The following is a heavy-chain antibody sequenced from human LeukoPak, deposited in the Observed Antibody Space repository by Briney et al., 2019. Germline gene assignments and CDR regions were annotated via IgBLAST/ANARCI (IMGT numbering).Heavy chain of an antibody. CDR3: AKGGRDTAMVTSAFDI. V-gene: IGHV3-23*01. CDR1: GFTFSSYA. CDR2: ISGSGGST. Sequence: PGGSLRLSCAASGFTFSSYAMSWVRQAPGKGLEWVSAISGSGGSTYYADSVKGRFTISRDNSKNTLYLQMNSLRAEDTAVYYCAKGGRDTAMVTSAFDIWGQGTMVTVSS. J-gene: IGHJ3*02. D-gene: IGHD5-18*01.